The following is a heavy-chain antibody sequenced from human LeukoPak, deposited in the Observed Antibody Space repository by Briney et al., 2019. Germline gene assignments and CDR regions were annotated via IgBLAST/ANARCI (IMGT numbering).Heavy chain of an antibody. CDR3: AGPLFLGYCSSTSCYTSDAFDI. CDR2: IIPIFGTA. J-gene: IGHJ3*02. V-gene: IGHV1-69*13. CDR1: GYTFSSYA. D-gene: IGHD2-2*01. Sequence: GASVKVSCKASGYTFSSYAISWVRQAPGQGLEWMGGIIPIFGTANYAQKFQGGVTITADESTSTAYMELSSLRSEDTAVYYCAGPLFLGYCSSTSCYTSDAFDIWGQGTMVTVSS.